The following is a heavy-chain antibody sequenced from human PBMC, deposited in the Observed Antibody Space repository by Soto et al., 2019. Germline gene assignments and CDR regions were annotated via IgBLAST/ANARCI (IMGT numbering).Heavy chain of an antibody. CDR3: ARDEEDIVVVVAATSDAFDI. V-gene: IGHV1-18*01. CDR1: GYTFTSYG. D-gene: IGHD2-15*01. J-gene: IGHJ3*02. Sequence: ASVKVSCKASGYTFTSYGISWVRQAPGQGLEWMGWISAYNGNTNYAQKLQGRVTMTTDTSTSTAYMELRSLRSDDTAVYYCARDEEDIVVVVAATSDAFDIWGQGTMVTVSS. CDR2: ISAYNGNT.